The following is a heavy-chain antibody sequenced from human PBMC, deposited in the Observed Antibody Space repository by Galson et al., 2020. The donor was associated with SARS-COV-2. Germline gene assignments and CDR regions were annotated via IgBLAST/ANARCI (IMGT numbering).Heavy chain of an antibody. CDR1: GGSISSYY. CDR3: ARLQVGAFDY. Sequence: ETSETLSLTCNVSGGSISSYYWSWIRQPPGKGLEWIGYIYSSGSTNYNPSLKSRVTISVDTSKNQFSLKLSSVTAADTAAYYCARLQVGAFDYWGRGTLVTVSS. V-gene: IGHV4-59*08. D-gene: IGHD1-26*01. CDR2: IYSSGST. J-gene: IGHJ4*02.